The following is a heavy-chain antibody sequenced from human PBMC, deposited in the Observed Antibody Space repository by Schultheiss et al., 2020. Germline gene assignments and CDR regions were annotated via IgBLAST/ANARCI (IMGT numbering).Heavy chain of an antibody. CDR3: ARTWGGAYYYYGMDV. D-gene: IGHD3-16*01. CDR2: IDWDDDK. CDR1: GFSLSTSGMC. Sequence: SGPTLVKPTQTLTLTCTFSGFSLSTSGMCVSWIRQPPGKALEWLALIDWDDDKYYSTSLKTRLTISKDTSKNQVVLTMTNMDPVDTATYFCARTWGGAYYYYGMDVWGQGTTVTVSS. V-gene: IGHV2-70*01. J-gene: IGHJ6*02.